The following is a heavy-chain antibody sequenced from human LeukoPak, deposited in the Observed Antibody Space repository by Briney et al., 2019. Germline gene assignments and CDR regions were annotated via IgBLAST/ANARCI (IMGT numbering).Heavy chain of an antibody. V-gene: IGHV4-34*01. Sequence: SETLSLTCAVYGGSFSGYYWSWLRQPPGKGLEWIGEINHSGSTNYNPSLKSRVTISVDTSKNQFSLKLSSVTAADTAVYYCARSRSKYYFDYWGQGTLVTVSS. J-gene: IGHJ4*02. D-gene: IGHD6-6*01. CDR1: GGSFSGYY. CDR2: INHSGST. CDR3: ARSRSKYYFDY.